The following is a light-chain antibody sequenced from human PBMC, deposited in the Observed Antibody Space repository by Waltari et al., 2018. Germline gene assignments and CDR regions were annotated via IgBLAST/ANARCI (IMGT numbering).Light chain of an antibody. CDR2: DTS. V-gene: IGKV3-15*01. Sequence: VVLTQSPGTLSVSPGDRGTLSCRASQNINTDLAWYQQKPGHTPRLLIYDTSTRATGLPDRFRGSESVTDFTLTISSLQSEDLAVYYCQQYNTWPPLAFGGGTKVEIK. J-gene: IGKJ4*01. CDR3: QQYNTWPPLA. CDR1: QNINTD.